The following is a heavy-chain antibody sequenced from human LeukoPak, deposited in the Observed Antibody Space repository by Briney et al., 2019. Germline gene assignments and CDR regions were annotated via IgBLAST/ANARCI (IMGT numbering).Heavy chain of an antibody. J-gene: IGHJ4*02. CDR3: ACITMVQGLPGY. CDR2: IYYSGST. D-gene: IGHD3-10*01. V-gene: IGHV4-4*02. CDR1: GGSISSSNW. Sequence: SETLSLTCAVSGGSISSSNWWSWVRQPPGKGLEWIGYIYYSGSTNYNPSLKSRVTISVDTSKNQFSLKLSSVTAADTAVYYCACITMVQGLPGYWGQGTLVTVSS.